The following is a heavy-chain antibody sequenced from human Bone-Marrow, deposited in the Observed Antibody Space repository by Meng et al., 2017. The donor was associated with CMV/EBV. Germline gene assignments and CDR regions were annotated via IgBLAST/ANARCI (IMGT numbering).Heavy chain of an antibody. CDR1: GAPFSGY. J-gene: IGHJ4*02. CDR2: ITHSGST. CDR3: APGFRSWSGSYSS. Sequence: QVHRQQWGAGLLKPPETLSLTCGVYGAPFSGYWSWVRQPPGKGLEWIGEITHSGSTNYNVSLKSRVTISIDTSKNQFSLKLSSVTATDTAVYYCAPGFRSWSGSYSSWGQGTLVTVSS. D-gene: IGHD1-26*01. V-gene: IGHV4-34*01.